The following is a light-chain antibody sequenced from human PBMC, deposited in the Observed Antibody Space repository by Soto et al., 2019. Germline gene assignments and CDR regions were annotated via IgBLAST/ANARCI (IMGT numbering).Light chain of an antibody. V-gene: IGKV3-11*01. J-gene: IGKJ4*01. CDR2: DAS. Sequence: EIVLTQSPATLSLSPGERATLSCRASQSVSSYLAWYQQKPGQAPRLLIYDASNRATGIPARFSGSGSGTDFTLNITRLEHDDFSVYYCQHRSNWLAFGGGTKV. CDR1: QSVSSY. CDR3: QHRSNWLA.